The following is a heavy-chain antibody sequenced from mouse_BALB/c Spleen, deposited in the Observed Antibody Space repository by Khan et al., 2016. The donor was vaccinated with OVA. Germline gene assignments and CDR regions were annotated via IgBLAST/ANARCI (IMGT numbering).Heavy chain of an antibody. Sequence: VQLQQSGAELVKAGASVKMSCKASGYTFTSYWMHWVKQRLGQGLEWFAETNPTNGRTYYNEKFKSKATLTVDKSSSTAYMLLSGPTSEDSAVYYCARIKKIVASYFDYWGQGTTLTVS. CDR2: TNPTNGRT. D-gene: IGHD1-1*01. CDR3: ARIKKIVASYFDY. CDR1: GYTFTSYW. J-gene: IGHJ2*01. V-gene: IGHV1S81*02.